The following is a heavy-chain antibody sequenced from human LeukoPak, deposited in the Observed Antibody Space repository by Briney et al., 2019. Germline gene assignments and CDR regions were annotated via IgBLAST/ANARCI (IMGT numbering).Heavy chain of an antibody. Sequence: GGSLRLSCAASGFTLSGYAMSWVRQAPGKGLEWVSVISGSGGSTYYADSVKGRFTISRDNSKNTLYLQMNSLRVEDTAVYYCAKRRGWYTYYGMDVWGQGTTVTVSS. CDR2: ISGSGGST. CDR3: AKRRGWYTYYGMDV. CDR1: GFTLSGYA. J-gene: IGHJ6*02. V-gene: IGHV3-23*01. D-gene: IGHD6-19*01.